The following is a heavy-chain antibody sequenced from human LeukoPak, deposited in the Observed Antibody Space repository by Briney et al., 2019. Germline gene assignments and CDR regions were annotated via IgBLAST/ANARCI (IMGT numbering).Heavy chain of an antibody. CDR1: GYTFTSYY. CDR3: ARGPIGGLRKGFDI. Sequence: GASVKVSCKASGYTFTSYYMHWVRQAPGQGLEWMGIINPSGGSTSYAQKFQGRVTMTTDTAVTTAYMDLDGLISDDAAVYFCARGPIGGLRKGFDIWGQGTLVTVSS. D-gene: IGHD1-26*01. J-gene: IGHJ4*02. V-gene: IGHV1-46*01. CDR2: INPSGGST.